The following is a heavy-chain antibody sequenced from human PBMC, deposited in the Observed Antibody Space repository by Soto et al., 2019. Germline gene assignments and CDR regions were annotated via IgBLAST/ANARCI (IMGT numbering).Heavy chain of an antibody. CDR2: ISYDGSSK. V-gene: IGHV3-30*03. CDR1: GLTFSGDS. Sequence: PGGSLRLSCVASGLTFSGDSINWVRQAPGKGLEWVAFISYDGSSKFYADPMKGRHTISRDNSKNTLYLQMNSLRAEDTAVYCVKGIGNYWALDYWGQGTLVTVSS. J-gene: IGHJ4*02. D-gene: IGHD1-26*01. CDR3: KGIGNYWALDY.